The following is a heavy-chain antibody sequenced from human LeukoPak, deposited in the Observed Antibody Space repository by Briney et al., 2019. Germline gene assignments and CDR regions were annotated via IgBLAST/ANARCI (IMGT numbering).Heavy chain of an antibody. CDR1: GFTFSSYA. Sequence: PGGSLRLSCAASGFTFSSYAMSWVRQAPVKGLEWVSAISGSGGSTYYADSVKGRFTISRDNSKNTLYLQMNSLRAEDTAVYYCAKMNPPLPYFDPFDYWGQGTLVTVSS. J-gene: IGHJ4*02. CDR2: ISGSGGST. CDR3: AKMNPPLPYFDPFDY. D-gene: IGHD3-9*01. V-gene: IGHV3-23*01.